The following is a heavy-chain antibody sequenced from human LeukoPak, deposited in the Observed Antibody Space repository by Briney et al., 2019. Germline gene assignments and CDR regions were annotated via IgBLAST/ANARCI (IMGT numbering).Heavy chain of an antibody. D-gene: IGHD3-10*01. V-gene: IGHV3-20*04. J-gene: IGHJ3*02. CDR3: AKVREAVVRDAFDI. CDR2: INWNGGST. CDR1: GFTFDDYD. Sequence: GGSLRLSCAVSGFTFDDYDMSWVRQAPGKGLEWVSGINWNGGSTGYAESVKGRFTIPRDNAKNTLYLQMNSLRAEDTAVYYCAKVREAVVRDAFDIWGQGTMVTVSS.